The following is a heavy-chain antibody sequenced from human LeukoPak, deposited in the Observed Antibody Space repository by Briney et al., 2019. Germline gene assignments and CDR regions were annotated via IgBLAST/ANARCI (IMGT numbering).Heavy chain of an antibody. Sequence: SETLSLTCTVSGGSISNHYWSWIRQPPGKGLEWIGYIYNSVTTNYNPSLKSRVTISVDTSKNQFSLKLSSVTAADTAVYYCAREEGPFDYWGQGTLVTVSS. J-gene: IGHJ4*02. CDR2: IYNSVTT. CDR3: AREEGPFDY. V-gene: IGHV4-59*11. CDR1: GGSISNHY.